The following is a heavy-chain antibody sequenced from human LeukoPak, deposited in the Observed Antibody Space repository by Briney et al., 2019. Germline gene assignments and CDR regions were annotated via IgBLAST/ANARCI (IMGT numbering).Heavy chain of an antibody. CDR1: GDSISTYY. V-gene: IGHV4-4*07. J-gene: IGHJ4*02. Sequence: KPSETLSLTCTVSGDSISTYYWSWIRQPAGKGLEWIGRIYTSGSTNYNPSLKSRVTMSVDTSKNQFSLNLSSVTAADTAVYYCARGPAAGYYFDNWGQGTLVTVSS. CDR3: ARGPAAGYYFDN. CDR2: IYTSGST. D-gene: IGHD2-2*01.